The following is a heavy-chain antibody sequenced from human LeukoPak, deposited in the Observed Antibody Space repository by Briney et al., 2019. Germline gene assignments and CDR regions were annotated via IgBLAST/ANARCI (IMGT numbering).Heavy chain of an antibody. CDR1: GGSISSSSFY. J-gene: IGHJ4*02. Sequence: KSSETLSLTCTVSGGSISSSSFYWGWIRQPPGKGLEWIGYFYNSGSSTYNPSLKSRVTISVDTSKEQFSLKVNSVTAADTAVYYCTRCAGWLIDYWGQGILVTVSS. V-gene: IGHV4-61*05. CDR2: FYNSGSS. CDR3: TRCAGWLIDY. D-gene: IGHD3-16*01.